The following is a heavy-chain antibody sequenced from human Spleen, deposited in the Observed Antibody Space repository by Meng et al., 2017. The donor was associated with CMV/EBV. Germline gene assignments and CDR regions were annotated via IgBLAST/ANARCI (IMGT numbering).Heavy chain of an antibody. CDR2: ISGYNGDT. J-gene: IGHJ4*02. Sequence: ASVKVSCKVSGYSLRNYGVSWVRQAPGQGLEWMGWISGYNGDTNYVQKFQVRVTMTTDTATNIAYMELWSLRSDDTAVYYCARDPAITRFGVATLDYWGQGTLVTVSS. D-gene: IGHD3-3*01. CDR1: GYSLRNYG. V-gene: IGHV1-18*01. CDR3: ARDPAITRFGVATLDY.